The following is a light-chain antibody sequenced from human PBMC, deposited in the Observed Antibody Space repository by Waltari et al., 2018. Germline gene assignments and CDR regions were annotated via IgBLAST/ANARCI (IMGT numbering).Light chain of an antibody. J-gene: IGKJ4*01. CDR3: QWYGSSPLT. Sequence: EIVLTQAPRTLSLSPAERATLSCSASQSVSGGDLAWYQQRPGQAHRLLIYDASSRATCISDRFGGSVSGTDFTLTIRRLEPEDLAVYNCQWYGSSPLTFGGGTKGEIK. CDR1: QSVSGGD. CDR2: DAS. V-gene: IGKV3-20*01.